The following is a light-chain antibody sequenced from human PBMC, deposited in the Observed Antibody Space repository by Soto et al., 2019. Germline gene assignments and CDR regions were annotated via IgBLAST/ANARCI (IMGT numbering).Light chain of an antibody. J-gene: IGKJ2*01. Sequence: DIVMTQSPLSLPVTPGEPASISCRSSQSLLHSNGYNYLDWYLQKPGQSPQLLIYLGSNRASGVPNRFSGSGSGTDFTLKISRVEAEDVGVYYWMQALQTRYTFGQGTKLEIK. CDR3: MQALQTRYT. CDR1: QSLLHSNGYNY. CDR2: LGS. V-gene: IGKV2-28*01.